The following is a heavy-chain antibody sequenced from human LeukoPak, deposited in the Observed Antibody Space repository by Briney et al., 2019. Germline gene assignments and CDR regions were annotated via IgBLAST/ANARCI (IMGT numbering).Heavy chain of an antibody. CDR3: ARIEDYDGNSVNY. CDR2: IYYSGST. D-gene: IGHD4-23*01. J-gene: IGHJ4*02. CDR1: GGSISSYY. Sequence: SETLSLTCTVSGGSISSYYWSWIRQPPGEGLEWIGYIYYSGSTNYNPSLKSRVTISVDTSKNQFSLKLSSVTAADTAVYYCARIEDYDGNSVNYWGQGTLVTVSS. V-gene: IGHV4-59*01.